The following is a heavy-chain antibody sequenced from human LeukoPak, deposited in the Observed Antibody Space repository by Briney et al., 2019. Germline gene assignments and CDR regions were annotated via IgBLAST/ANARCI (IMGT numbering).Heavy chain of an antibody. CDR2: ISGSGGST. CDR1: GFTFSSYA. Sequence: GGSLRLSCAASGFTFSSYAMSWVRQASGKGLEWVSAISGSGGSTYYADSVKGRFTISRDNSKNTLYLQMNSLRAEDTAVYYCAKVSGSSWYAYYFDYWGQGTLVTVSS. J-gene: IGHJ4*02. V-gene: IGHV3-23*01. D-gene: IGHD6-13*01. CDR3: AKVSGSSWYAYYFDY.